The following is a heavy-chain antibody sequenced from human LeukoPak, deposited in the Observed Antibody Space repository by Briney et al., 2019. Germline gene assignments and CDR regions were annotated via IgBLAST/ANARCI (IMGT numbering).Heavy chain of an antibody. V-gene: IGHV3-7*03. D-gene: IGHD2-2*01. Sequence: GGSLRLSCAASGFTFSSYWMGWVRQAPGKGLEWVANIKQDGSEKYYVDSVKGRFTISRDNAKNSLYLQMNSLRAEDTAVYYCARSIGTSWYYYYYGMDVWGQGTTVTVSS. CDR2: IKQDGSEK. J-gene: IGHJ6*02. CDR3: ARSIGTSWYYYYYGMDV. CDR1: GFTFSSYW.